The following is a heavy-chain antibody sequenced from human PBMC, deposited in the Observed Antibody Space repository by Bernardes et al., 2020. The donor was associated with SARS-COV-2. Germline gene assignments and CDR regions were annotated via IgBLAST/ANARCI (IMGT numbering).Heavy chain of an antibody. Sequence: GGSLRLSCAASGFTFSSYAMSWVRQAPGKGLEWVSAISGSGGSTYYADSVKGRFTISRDNSKNTLYLQMNSLRAEDTAVYYCARIHSSGWYRGGAFDIWGQGTMVTVSS. CDR2: ISGSGGST. J-gene: IGHJ3*02. D-gene: IGHD6-19*01. CDR3: ARIHSSGWYRGGAFDI. CDR1: GFTFSSYA. V-gene: IGHV3-23*01.